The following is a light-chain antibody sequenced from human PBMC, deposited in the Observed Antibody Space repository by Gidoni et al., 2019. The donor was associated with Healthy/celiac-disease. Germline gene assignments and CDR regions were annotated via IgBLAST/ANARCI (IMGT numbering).Light chain of an antibody. CDR1: QSVSSY. Sequence: EVVMTESPATLTLSPGERATLSCRASQSVSSYLAWYQQKPGQAPRLLIYDASNRATGIPARFSGGRSVTDFTLTISSLVPEDFAVYYCQQRSNWPPLFGGGTKVEIK. V-gene: IGKV3-11*01. CDR3: QQRSNWPPL. J-gene: IGKJ4*01. CDR2: DAS.